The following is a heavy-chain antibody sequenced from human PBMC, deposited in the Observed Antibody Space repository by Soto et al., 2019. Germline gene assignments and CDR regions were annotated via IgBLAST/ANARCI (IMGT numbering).Heavy chain of an antibody. Sequence: SETLSLTCAVSGGSISSGGYSWSWIRQPPGKGLEWIGYIYHSGSTYYNPSLKSRVTISVDRSKNQFSLKLSSVTAADTAVYYCARDPGYGMDVWGQGTTVTISS. J-gene: IGHJ6*02. CDR3: ARDPGYGMDV. CDR1: GGSISSGGYS. CDR2: IYHSGST. V-gene: IGHV4-30-2*01. D-gene: IGHD7-27*01.